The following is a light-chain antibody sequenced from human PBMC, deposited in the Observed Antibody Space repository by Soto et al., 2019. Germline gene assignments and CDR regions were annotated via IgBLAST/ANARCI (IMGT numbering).Light chain of an antibody. CDR2: DDN. CDR3: GSWDSSLSAYV. Sequence: QSDLTQPPSVSAAPGQKVTSSCSGSSSNIGGNSVSWYQQLPGTAPKLLIYDDNKRPSGIPDRFSGSKSGTSATLGITGFQTGDEADYYCGSWDSSLSAYVFGTGTKVTVL. V-gene: IGLV1-51*01. J-gene: IGLJ1*01. CDR1: SSNIGGNS.